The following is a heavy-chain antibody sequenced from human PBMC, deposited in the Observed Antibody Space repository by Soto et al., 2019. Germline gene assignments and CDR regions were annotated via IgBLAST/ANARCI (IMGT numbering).Heavy chain of an antibody. V-gene: IGHV4-30-4*01. Sequence: SETLSLTCTVSGGSISSGDYYWSWIRQPPGKGLEWIGYIYYGGSTYYNPSLKSRVTISVDTSKNQFSLKLSSVTAADTAVYYCARVGNADYSKFDWGQGTLVTVSS. CDR3: ARVGNADYSKFD. CDR1: GGSISSGDYY. D-gene: IGHD4-4*01. CDR2: IYYGGST. J-gene: IGHJ4*02.